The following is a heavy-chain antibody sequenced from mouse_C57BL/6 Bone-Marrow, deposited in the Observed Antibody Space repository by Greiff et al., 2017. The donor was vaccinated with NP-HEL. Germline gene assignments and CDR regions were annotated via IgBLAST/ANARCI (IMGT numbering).Heavy chain of an antibody. CDR3: AVITLPYFDV. J-gene: IGHJ1*03. D-gene: IGHD1-1*01. CDR1: GYAFTNYL. Sequence: VKLMESGAELVRPGTSVKVSCKASGYAFTNYLIEWVKQRPGQGLEWIGVINPGSGGTNYNEKFKGKATLTADKSSSTAYMQLSSLTSDDSAVYFCAVITLPYFDVWGTGTTVTVSS. V-gene: IGHV1-54*01. CDR2: INPGSGGT.